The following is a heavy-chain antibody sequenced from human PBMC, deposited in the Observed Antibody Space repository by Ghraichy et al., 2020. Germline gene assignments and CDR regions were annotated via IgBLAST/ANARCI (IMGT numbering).Heavy chain of an antibody. CDR1: GFTFSSYA. CDR2: ISYDGSNK. CDR3: ARDQGYYGSGSGADY. V-gene: IGHV3-30*04. J-gene: IGHJ4*02. Sequence: GGSLRLSCAASGFTFSSYAMHWVRQAPGKGLEWVAVISYDGSNKYYADSVKGRFTISRDNSKNTLYLQMNSLRAEDTAVYYCARDQGYYGSGSGADYWGQGTLVTVSS. D-gene: IGHD3-10*01.